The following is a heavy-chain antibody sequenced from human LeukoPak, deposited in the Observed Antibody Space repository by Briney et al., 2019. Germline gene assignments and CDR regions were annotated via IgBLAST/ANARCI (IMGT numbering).Heavy chain of an antibody. D-gene: IGHD3-22*01. CDR3: ARVRIVVDNNRRSVVAFDI. Sequence: SETLSLTCTVSGGSISSYYWSWIRQPPGKGLEWIGYIYYSGSTNYNPSLKSRVTISVDTSKNQFSLKLSSVTAADTAVYYCARVRIVVDNNRRSVVAFDIWGQGTMVIVSS. CDR1: GGSISSYY. CDR2: IYYSGST. J-gene: IGHJ3*02. V-gene: IGHV4-59*01.